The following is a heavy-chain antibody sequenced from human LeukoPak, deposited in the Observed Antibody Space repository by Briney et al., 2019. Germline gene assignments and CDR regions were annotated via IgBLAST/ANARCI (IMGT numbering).Heavy chain of an antibody. D-gene: IGHD3-10*01. Sequence: SETLSLTCTVSGGSISSSSYYWGWIRQPPGKGLEWIGSIYYSGSTYYNPSLKSRVTISVDTSKNQFSLKLSSVTAADTAVYYCARVHPKKRITMVRGVILNWFDPWGQGTLVTVSS. V-gene: IGHV4-39*07. CDR3: ARVHPKKRITMVRGVILNWFDP. CDR1: GGSISSSSYY. CDR2: IYYSGST. J-gene: IGHJ5*02.